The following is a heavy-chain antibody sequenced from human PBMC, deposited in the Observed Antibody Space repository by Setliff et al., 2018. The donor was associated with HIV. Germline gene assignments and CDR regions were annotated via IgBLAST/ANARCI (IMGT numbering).Heavy chain of an antibody. Sequence: SETLSLTCAVYGGSFSGYYWSWIRQPPGKGLEWIGEVTHSGRTNYNPSLESRVTTSVDTSKKQFSLRLTSVTAADPAVYYCARGVRDNSGWSSYYFDYWGQGTLVTVSS. V-gene: IGHV4-34*01. CDR3: ARGVRDNSGWSSYYFDY. D-gene: IGHD6-19*01. CDR1: GGSFSGYY. J-gene: IGHJ4*02. CDR2: VTHSGRT.